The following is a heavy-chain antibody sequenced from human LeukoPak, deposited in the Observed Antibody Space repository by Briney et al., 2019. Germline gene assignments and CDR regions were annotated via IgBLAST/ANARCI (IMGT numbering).Heavy chain of an antibody. D-gene: IGHD2-15*01. J-gene: IGHJ6*02. CDR2: IYHSGST. CDR3: ARDSQDDYYYGMDV. V-gene: IGHV4-4*02. Sequence: PSETLSLTCAVSGGSISSSNWWSWVRQPPGKGLEWIGEIYHSGSTNYNPSLKSRVTISVDKSKNQFSLKLSSVTAADTAVYYCARDSQDDYYYGMDVWGQGTTVTVSS. CDR1: GGSISSSNW.